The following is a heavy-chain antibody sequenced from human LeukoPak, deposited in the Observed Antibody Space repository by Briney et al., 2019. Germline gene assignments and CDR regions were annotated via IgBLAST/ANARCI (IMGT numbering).Heavy chain of an antibody. CDR1: GGSISSYY. CDR3: ARSLMTTVTTGYKNFDY. V-gene: IGHV4-4*07. J-gene: IGHJ4*02. D-gene: IGHD4-17*01. Sequence: PSETLSLTCTVSGGSISSYYWRWIRQPAGKGLEWIGRIDASGRTNYNPSLKSRVTMSVDTSKNQFSLKLSSVTAADTAVYYCARSLMTTVTTGYKNFDYWGQGTLVTVSS. CDR2: IDASGRT.